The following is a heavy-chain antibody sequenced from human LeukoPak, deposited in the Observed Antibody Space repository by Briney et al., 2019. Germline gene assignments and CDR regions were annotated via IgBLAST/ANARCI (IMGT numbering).Heavy chain of an antibody. CDR1: GGSISSYY. CDR3: ASGIAAAADFDY. J-gene: IGHJ4*02. CDR2: IYYSGYT. V-gene: IGHV4-59*01. D-gene: IGHD6-13*01. Sequence: SETLSLTCTVSGGSISSYYWSWIRQPPGKGLEWIGCIYYSGYTNYKSSLKSRVTISVDTSKNQFSLKLSSVTAADTAVYYCASGIAAAADFDYWGQGTLVTVSS.